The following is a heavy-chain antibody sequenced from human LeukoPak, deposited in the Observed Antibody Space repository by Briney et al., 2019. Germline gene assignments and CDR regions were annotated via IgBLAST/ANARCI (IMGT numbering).Heavy chain of an antibody. D-gene: IGHD3-16*02. J-gene: IGHJ4*02. CDR2: FDPEDGET. Sequence: ASVTVSCKVSGYTLTELSMHWVRQAPGKGLEWMGGFDPEDGETIYAQKFQGRVTMTEDTSTDTAYMELSSLRSEDTAVYYCATLSSYHTFVAHWGQGTLVTVSS. V-gene: IGHV1-24*01. CDR3: ATLSSYHTFVAH. CDR1: GYTLTELS.